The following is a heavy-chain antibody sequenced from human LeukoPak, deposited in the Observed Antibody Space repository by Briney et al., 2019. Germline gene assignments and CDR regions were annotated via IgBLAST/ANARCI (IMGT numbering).Heavy chain of an antibody. V-gene: IGHV3-30*04. J-gene: IGHJ4*02. CDR3: ARDLLETYCSSTSCYSHYFDY. CDR2: ISYDGSNK. Sequence: PGGSLRLSCAASGFTFSSYAMSWVRQAPGKGLEWVAVISYDGSNKYYADSVKGRFTISRDNSKNTLYLQMNSLRAEDTAVYYCARDLLETYCSSTSCYSHYFDYWGQGTLVTVSS. CDR1: GFTFSSYA. D-gene: IGHD2-2*01.